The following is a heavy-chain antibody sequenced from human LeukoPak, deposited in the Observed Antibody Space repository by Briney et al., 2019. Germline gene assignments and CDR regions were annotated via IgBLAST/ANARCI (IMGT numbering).Heavy chain of an antibody. Sequence: GGSLRLSCATSGFIFSTYEMNWVREAPGKGLEWLSYISSSGSTIYYADSVKGRFTISRDNPKNSLYLQMNSLRAEDTAVYYCARVVVASDAFDIWGQGTMVTVYS. D-gene: IGHD2-15*01. V-gene: IGHV3-48*03. CDR2: ISSSGSTI. CDR3: ARVVVASDAFDI. J-gene: IGHJ3*02. CDR1: GFIFSTYE.